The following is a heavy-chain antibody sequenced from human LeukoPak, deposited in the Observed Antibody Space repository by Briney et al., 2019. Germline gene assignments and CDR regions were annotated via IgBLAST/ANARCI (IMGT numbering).Heavy chain of an antibody. CDR3: ARGMIVVVPAAINEWFDP. Sequence: ASVKVSCKASGYTFTGYYMHWVRQAPGQGLEWMGWINPNSGGTNYAQKFQGRVTMTRDTSISTAYMELSRLRSDDTAVYYCARGMIVVVPAAINEWFDPWGQGTLVTVSS. D-gene: IGHD2-2*02. J-gene: IGHJ5*02. CDR1: GYTFTGYY. V-gene: IGHV1-2*02. CDR2: INPNSGGT.